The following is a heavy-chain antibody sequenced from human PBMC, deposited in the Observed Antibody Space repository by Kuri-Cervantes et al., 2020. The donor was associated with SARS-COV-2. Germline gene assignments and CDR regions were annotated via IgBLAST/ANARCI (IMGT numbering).Heavy chain of an antibody. V-gene: IGHV1-2*02. D-gene: IGHD6-6*01. CDR2: INPNSGGT. CDR3: ARMGFKQLVPRYYYYYMDV. J-gene: IGHJ6*03. CDR1: GYTFTGYY. Sequence: ASVKVSCKASGYTFTGYYMHWVRQAPGQGLEWMGWINPNSGGTNYAQKFQGRVTITTDESTSTAYMELSSLRSEDTAVYYCARMGFKQLVPRYYYYYMDVWGKGTTVTVSS.